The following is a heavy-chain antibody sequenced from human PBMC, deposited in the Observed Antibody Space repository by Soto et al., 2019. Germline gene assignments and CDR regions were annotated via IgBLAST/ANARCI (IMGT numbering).Heavy chain of an antibody. CDR2: IWYDGSNK. V-gene: IGHV3-33*01. J-gene: IGHJ3*02. CDR1: GFTFSSYG. CDR3: ARDAYDYGDYEPSDAFDI. D-gene: IGHD4-17*01. Sequence: QVQLVESGGGVVQPGRSLRLSCAASGFTFSSYGMHWVRQAPGKGLEWVAVIWYDGSNKYYADSVKGRFTISRDNSENTLYLQMNSLRAEDTAVYYCARDAYDYGDYEPSDAFDIWGQGTMVTVSS.